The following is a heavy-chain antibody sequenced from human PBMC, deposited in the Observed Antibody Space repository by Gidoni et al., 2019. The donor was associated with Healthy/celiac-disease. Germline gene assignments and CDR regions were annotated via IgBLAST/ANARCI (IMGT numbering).Heavy chain of an antibody. CDR1: GGSISSSSYY. CDR3: ARGHTYLVVGTIPFDY. D-gene: IGHD7-27*01. Sequence: QLQLQESGPGLVKPSETLSLTCTVSGGSISSSSYYWGWIRQPPGKGLEWIGSIYYSGSTYYNPSLKSRVTISVDTSKNQFSLKLSSVTAADTAVYYCARGHTYLVVGTIPFDYWGQGTLVTVSS. J-gene: IGHJ4*02. CDR2: IYYSGST. V-gene: IGHV4-39*07.